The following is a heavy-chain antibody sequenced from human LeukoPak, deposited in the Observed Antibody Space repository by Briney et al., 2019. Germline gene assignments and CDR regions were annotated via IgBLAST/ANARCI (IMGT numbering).Heavy chain of an antibody. Sequence: TSETLSLTCTVSGGSISSSSYYWGWIRQPPGKGLEWIGSIYYSGSTYYNPSLKSRVTISVDTSKNQFSLKLSSVTTADTAVYYCAGPRGAGWFYYFDYWGQGTLVTVSS. CDR1: GGSISSSSYY. CDR2: IYYSGST. D-gene: IGHD6-19*01. V-gene: IGHV4-39*01. J-gene: IGHJ4*02. CDR3: AGPRGAGWFYYFDY.